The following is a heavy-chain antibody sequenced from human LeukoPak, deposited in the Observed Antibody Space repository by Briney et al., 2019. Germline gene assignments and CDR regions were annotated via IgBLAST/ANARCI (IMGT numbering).Heavy chain of an antibody. CDR2: INPNSGGT. CDR3: ARDKQLISDYYGSGSYEPFYGMDV. J-gene: IGHJ6*02. V-gene: IGHV1-2*02. CDR1: GYTFTGYY. D-gene: IGHD3-10*01. Sequence: ASVKVSCKASGYTFTGYYMHWVRQAPGQGLEWMGWINPNSGGTNYAQKFQGRVTMTRDTSISTAYMELSRLRSDDTAVYYCARDKQLISDYYGSGSYEPFYGMDVWGQGTTVTVSS.